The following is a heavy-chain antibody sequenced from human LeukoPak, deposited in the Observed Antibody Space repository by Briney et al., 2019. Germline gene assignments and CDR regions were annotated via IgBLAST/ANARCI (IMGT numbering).Heavy chain of an antibody. Sequence: ASVKVSCKASGYTFTSYGISWVRQAPGQGLEWMGWISAYNGNTNYAQKLQGRVTMTTDTSTSTAYMELSRLRSDDTAVYYCASRKPGIWSGYTILPPPDAFDIWGQGTMVTVSS. CDR3: ASRKPGIWSGYTILPPPDAFDI. CDR1: GYTFTSYG. V-gene: IGHV1-18*01. CDR2: ISAYNGNT. J-gene: IGHJ3*02. D-gene: IGHD3-3*01.